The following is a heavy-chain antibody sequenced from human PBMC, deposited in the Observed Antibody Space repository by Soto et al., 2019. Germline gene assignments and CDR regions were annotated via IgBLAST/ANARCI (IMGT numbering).Heavy chain of an antibody. D-gene: IGHD3-9*01. CDR1: GFTFSEYS. CDR3: VKVSTFYDILTGYYSTNFFDP. J-gene: IGHJ5*02. Sequence: GGSLRLSCSASGFTFSEYSMHWVRQAPGKGLQYVSTISSDGDITYYTDSVKGRFTISRDNSKNTLYLQMNSLGPEDTAVYYCVKVSTFYDILTGYYSTNFFDPWGQGTLVTVSS. V-gene: IGHV3-64D*06. CDR2: ISSDGDIT.